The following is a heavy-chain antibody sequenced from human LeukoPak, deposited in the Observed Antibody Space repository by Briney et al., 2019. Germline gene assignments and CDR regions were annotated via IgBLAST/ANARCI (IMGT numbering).Heavy chain of an antibody. CDR1: GYTFTSYY. V-gene: IGHV1-46*01. Sequence: GASVKVSCKASGYTFTSYYMHWVRQAPGQGLEWMGIINPSGGSTSYAQKFQGRVTMTRDTSTSTVYMELSSLRSEDTAVYYCARDSSSWSRPPTFPDYWGQGTLVTVSS. CDR3: ARDSSSWSRPPTFPDY. D-gene: IGHD6-13*01. CDR2: INPSGGST. J-gene: IGHJ4*02.